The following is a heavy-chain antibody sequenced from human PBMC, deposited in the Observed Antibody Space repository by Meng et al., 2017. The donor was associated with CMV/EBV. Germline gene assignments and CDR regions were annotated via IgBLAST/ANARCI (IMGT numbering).Heavy chain of an antibody. V-gene: IGHV3-30*02. CDR1: GFTFSSYG. Sequence: GGSLRLSCAASGFTFSSYGMHWVRQAPGKGLEWVAFIRYDGSNKYYADSVKGRFTIFRDNSKNTLYLQMNSLRAEDTAVYYCAKDLDIVVVPAAVKGYYYYYGMDVWGQGTTVTVSS. CDR2: IRYDGSNK. D-gene: IGHD2-2*03. J-gene: IGHJ6*02. CDR3: AKDLDIVVVPAAVKGYYYYYGMDV.